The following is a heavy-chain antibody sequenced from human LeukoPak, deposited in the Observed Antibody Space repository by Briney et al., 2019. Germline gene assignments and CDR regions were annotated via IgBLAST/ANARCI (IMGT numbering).Heavy chain of an antibody. CDR2: ISYDGSNE. CDR1: GFTFSSYA. V-gene: IGHV3-30-3*01. CDR3: ARDPNPYVEMATIADY. J-gene: IGHJ4*02. D-gene: IGHD5-24*01. Sequence: GGSLRLSCAASGFTFSSYAMHWVRQAPGKGLEWVAVISYDGSNEYYADSVKGRFTISRDNSKNTLYLQMNSLRAEDTAVYYCARDPNPYVEMATIADYWGQGTLVTVSS.